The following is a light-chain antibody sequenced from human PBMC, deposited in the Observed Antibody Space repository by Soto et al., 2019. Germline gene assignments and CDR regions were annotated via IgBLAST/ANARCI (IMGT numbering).Light chain of an antibody. V-gene: IGLV2-14*01. CDR2: VNS. CDR1: SSDVGYYKY. J-gene: IGLJ1*01. Sequence: QSALTQPASVSGSPGQSITISCTGTSSDVGYYKYVSWYQQHPDKAPKLIIFVNSNRPSGISNRFSASKSGNTASLTISGLQAEDEAYYYCSSYTSSDTPYVFGTGTKVTVL. CDR3: SSYTSSDTPYV.